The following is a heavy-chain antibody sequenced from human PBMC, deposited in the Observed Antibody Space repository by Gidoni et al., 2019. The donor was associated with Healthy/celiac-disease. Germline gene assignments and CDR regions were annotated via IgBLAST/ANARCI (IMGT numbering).Heavy chain of an antibody. CDR1: GFTFSSSS. Sequence: QVQLVDSGGCVVQPGRSLRLSCAASGFTFSSSSMNWVRQAPGKGLEWVAVISYDGSNKYYADSVKGRFTISRDNSKNTLYLQMNSLRAEDTAVYYCARDSETYWGQGTLVTVSS. V-gene: IGHV3-30-3*01. CDR2: ISYDGSNK. CDR3: ARDSETY. J-gene: IGHJ4*02. D-gene: IGHD1-26*01.